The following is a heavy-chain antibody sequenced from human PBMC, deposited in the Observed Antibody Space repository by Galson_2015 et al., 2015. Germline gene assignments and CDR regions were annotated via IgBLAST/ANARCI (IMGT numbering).Heavy chain of an antibody. Sequence: SVKVSCKASGYTFTTYGISWVRQAPGQGLEWMGWISADNGNFNYAQEFEDRITMTTDTSTSTAYMELRSLRSDDTAVYYCARIARYYYGSGSVTTDAFDIWGQGTMVTVSS. J-gene: IGHJ3*02. V-gene: IGHV1-18*01. CDR1: GYTFTTYG. CDR3: ARIARYYYGSGSVTTDAFDI. D-gene: IGHD3-10*01. CDR2: ISADNGNF.